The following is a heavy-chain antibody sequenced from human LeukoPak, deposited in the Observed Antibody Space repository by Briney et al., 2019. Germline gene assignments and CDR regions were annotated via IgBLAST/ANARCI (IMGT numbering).Heavy chain of an antibody. CDR3: ARDQWLAYYYHGMDV. J-gene: IGHJ6*02. Sequence: RESLRLSCAPSGFTFSSYAMNWVRQAPGKGLEWVSYITNNGTTIYYSDSVKGRFTIPRDNAEHSLYLQINSRRAEDTAIYYCARDQWLAYYYHGMDVWGQGTTVTVSS. V-gene: IGHV3-48*03. CDR2: ITNNGTTI. CDR1: GFTFSSYA. D-gene: IGHD6-19*01.